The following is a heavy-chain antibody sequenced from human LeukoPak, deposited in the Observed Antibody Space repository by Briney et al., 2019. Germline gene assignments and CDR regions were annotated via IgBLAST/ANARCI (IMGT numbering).Heavy chain of an antibody. D-gene: IGHD2/OR15-2a*01. J-gene: IGHJ5*02. V-gene: IGHV1-18*01. CDR3: AATIEFWRGFDP. Sequence: AAVKVSCKASGYTFTIYGISWVRDAPGQGLEWMGWISAYNGNTNYAQKLQGRVTMTTDISTSTAYMELRSLRSDDTAVYYCAATIEFWRGFDPWGQGTLVTVSS. CDR2: ISAYNGNT. CDR1: GYTFTIYG.